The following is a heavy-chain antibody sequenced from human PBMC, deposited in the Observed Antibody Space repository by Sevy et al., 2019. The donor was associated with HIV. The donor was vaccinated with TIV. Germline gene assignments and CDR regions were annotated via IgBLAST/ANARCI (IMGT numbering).Heavy chain of an antibody. Sequence: ASVKVSCKASGDTFSTYGLSWVRQAPGQGLEWMGGIIPNFGTPNYAQRFQGRVTITADESASTAYMELSSVRSEDTALYYCAREGGVATTGDHDAFDIWGHGTLVTVSS. CDR3: AREGGVATTGDHDAFDI. CDR2: IIPNFGTP. D-gene: IGHD7-27*01. V-gene: IGHV1-69*13. CDR1: GDTFSTYG. J-gene: IGHJ3*02.